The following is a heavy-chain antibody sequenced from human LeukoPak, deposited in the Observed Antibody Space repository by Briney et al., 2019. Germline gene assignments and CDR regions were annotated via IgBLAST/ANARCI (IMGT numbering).Heavy chain of an antibody. CDR3: GTRGA. CDR1: GFGVTSDF. CDR2: IFTGSLDGRT. J-gene: IGHJ5*02. Sequence: PGGSLRLSCAASGFGVTSDFMTCVRQAPRKGLEWLSIIFTGSLDGRTAHADSVKGRFTISRDNSANTLYLQMDRLGTVDTATYYCGTRGAWGPGTLVTVSS. V-gene: IGHV3-53*01.